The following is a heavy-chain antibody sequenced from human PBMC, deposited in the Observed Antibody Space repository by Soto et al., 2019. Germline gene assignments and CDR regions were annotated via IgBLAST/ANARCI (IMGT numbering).Heavy chain of an antibody. D-gene: IGHD3-22*01. J-gene: IGHJ4*02. CDR3: AKSYSDSSGYYPFFDY. CDR2: ISGSGGST. V-gene: IGHV3-23*01. Sequence: GGSLRLSCAASGFTFSSYAMSWVRPAPGKGLEWVSAISGSGGSTYYADSVKGRFTISRDNSKNTLYLQMNSLRAEDTAVYYCAKSYSDSSGYYPFFDYWGQGTLVTVSS. CDR1: GFTFSSYA.